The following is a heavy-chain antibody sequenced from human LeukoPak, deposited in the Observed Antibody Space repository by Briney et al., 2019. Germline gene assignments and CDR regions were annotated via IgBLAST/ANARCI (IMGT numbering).Heavy chain of an antibody. J-gene: IGHJ4*02. CDR1: GFTFDDYA. V-gene: IGHV3-43*02. Sequence: GGSLRLSCAASGFTFDDYAMHWVRQAPGKGLEWVSLISGDGGSTYYADSVKGRFTISRDNSKNSLYLQMNSLRTEDTALYYCAKDLEYSSIWYESSTYFDYWGQGTLVTVSS. D-gene: IGHD6-13*01. CDR3: AKDLEYSSIWYESSTYFDY. CDR2: ISGDGGST.